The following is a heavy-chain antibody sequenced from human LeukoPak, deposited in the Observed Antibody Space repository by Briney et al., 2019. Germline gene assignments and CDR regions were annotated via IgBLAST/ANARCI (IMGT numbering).Heavy chain of an antibody. CDR2: ISSSGSTI. CDR1: GFTFSSYE. D-gene: IGHD2-15*01. V-gene: IGHV3-48*03. Sequence: GGSLRLSCVASGFTFSSYEMNWVRQAPGKGLEWVSYISSSGSTIYYPDSVKGRFTISRDNAKNSLYLQMNSLRAEDTAVYYCAKASVVVVVAATPSYWGQGTLVTVSS. CDR3: AKASVVVVVAATPSY. J-gene: IGHJ4*02.